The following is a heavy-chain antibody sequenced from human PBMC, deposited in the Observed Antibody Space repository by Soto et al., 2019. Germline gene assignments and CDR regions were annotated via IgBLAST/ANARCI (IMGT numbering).Heavy chain of an antibody. J-gene: IGHJ3*01. CDR1: WITFRNYL. CDR2: IKGDGSST. V-gene: IGHV3-74*01. D-gene: IGHD1-1*01. Sequence: EVQLVESGGGLVQPGGALRPPCSTPWITFRNYLMPRGRQGPREGLVWVARIKGDGSSTNYADSVKGRFTISRDNAQNTLFVQINSLTAEDTAVYSCARGIPGHYAFDVWGQGTMVTVSS. CDR3: ARGIPGHYAFDV.